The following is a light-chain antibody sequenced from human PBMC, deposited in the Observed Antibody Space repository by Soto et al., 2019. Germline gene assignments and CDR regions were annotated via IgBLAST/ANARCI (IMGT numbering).Light chain of an antibody. CDR3: QSYASTLSARYV. CDR1: SSNIGAGYD. Sequence: QSVLTQPPSVSGAPGQRVTLSCSGSSSNIGAGYDVHWYQQRPGTAPQLLIFGNINRPSGVPDRFSGSKSGTSASLAITGLQAEDEGDYYCQSYASTLSARYVFGTGTKLTVL. J-gene: IGLJ1*01. V-gene: IGLV1-40*01. CDR2: GNI.